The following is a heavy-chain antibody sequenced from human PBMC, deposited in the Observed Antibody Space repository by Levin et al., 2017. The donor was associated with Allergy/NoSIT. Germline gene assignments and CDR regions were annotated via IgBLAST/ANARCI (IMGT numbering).Heavy chain of an antibody. J-gene: IGHJ4*02. V-gene: IGHV3-23*01. D-gene: IGHD5-24*01. CDR3: AKVRDGSTDY. Sequence: GESLKISCAASGFTFSSYAMSWVRQAPGKGLEWVSAISGSGGSTYYADSVKGRFTISRDNSKNTLYLQMNSLRAEDTAVYYCAKVRDGSTDYWGQGTLVTVSS. CDR1: GFTFSSYA. CDR2: ISGSGGST.